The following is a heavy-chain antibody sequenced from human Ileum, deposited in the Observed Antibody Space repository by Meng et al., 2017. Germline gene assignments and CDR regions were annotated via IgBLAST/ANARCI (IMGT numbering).Heavy chain of an antibody. Sequence: VQLKEPGPGLVRPSGILSLASTFCGDSVSSDNYYWSWVRHHPGKRLEWIWYVYYSRHTDCNPSLKSRLSISIDTSKNHFSLKLSSVTAADTAVYYCARTPLYSGSYYFDPWGQGALVTVSS. CDR1: GDSVSSDNYY. J-gene: IGHJ4*02. D-gene: IGHD1-26*01. CDR3: ARTPLYSGSYYFDP. CDR2: VYYSRHT. V-gene: IGHV4-61*03.